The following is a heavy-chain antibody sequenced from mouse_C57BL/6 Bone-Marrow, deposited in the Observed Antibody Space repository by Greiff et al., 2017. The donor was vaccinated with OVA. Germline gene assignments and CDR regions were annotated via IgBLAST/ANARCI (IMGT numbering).Heavy chain of an antibody. D-gene: IGHD1-1*01. CDR2: ISSGSSTI. J-gene: IGHJ1*03. V-gene: IGHV5-17*01. CDR3: ARYGSSPYWYFDV. CDR1: GFTFSDYG. Sequence: DVKLVESGGGLVKPGGSLKLSCAASGFTFSDYGMHWVRQAPEKGLEWVAYISSGSSTIYYADTVKGRFTISRDNAKNTLFLQMTSLRSEDTAMYYCARYGSSPYWYFDVWGTGTTVTVSS.